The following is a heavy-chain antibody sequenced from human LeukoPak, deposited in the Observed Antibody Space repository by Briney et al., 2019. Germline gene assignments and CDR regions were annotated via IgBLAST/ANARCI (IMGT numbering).Heavy chain of an antibody. J-gene: IGHJ6*03. CDR1: GFTFDDYA. CDR2: ISWNSGSI. CDR3: AKDGQYSSSSREKYYYYYMDV. Sequence: GGSLRLSCAASGFTFDDYAMHWVRQAPGKGLEWVSGISWNSGSIGYADSVKGRFTISRDNAKNSLYLQMNSLRAEDTASYYCAKDGQYSSSSREKYYYYYMDVWGKGTTVTVSS. D-gene: IGHD6-6*01. V-gene: IGHV3-9*01.